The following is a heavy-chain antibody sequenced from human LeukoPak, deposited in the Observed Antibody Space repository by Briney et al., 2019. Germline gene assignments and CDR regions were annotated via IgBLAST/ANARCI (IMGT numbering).Heavy chain of an antibody. CDR2: ISWNSGSM. V-gene: IGHV3-9*01. CDR3: AKDRHNYYSYYYMDV. CDR1: GFTFDDYA. Sequence: GGSLRLSCAASGFTFDDYAMHWVRQAPGKGLEWVSGISWNSGSMGFADSVKGRFTISRDNAKNSLYLQMNSLRAEDTALYYCAKDRHNYYSYYYMDVWGKGTTVTVSS. J-gene: IGHJ6*03.